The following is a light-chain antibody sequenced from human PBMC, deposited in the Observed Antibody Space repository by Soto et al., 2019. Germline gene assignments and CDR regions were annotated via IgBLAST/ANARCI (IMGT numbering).Light chain of an antibody. V-gene: IGLV2-14*03. J-gene: IGLJ1*01. CDR3: SSYTSSSTRV. Sequence: QSALTQPASASGSPGRSITISCTGTSSDVGAYDYVSWYQQHPDKAPKLMIYEVSNRPSGVSNRFSGSKSVNTATLTISGLQADDEADYYCSSYTSSSTRVFGTGTKVTVL. CDR1: SSDVGAYDY. CDR2: EVS.